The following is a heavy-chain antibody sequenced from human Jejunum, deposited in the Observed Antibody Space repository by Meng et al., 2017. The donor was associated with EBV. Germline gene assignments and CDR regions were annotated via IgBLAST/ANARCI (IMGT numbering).Heavy chain of an antibody. CDR1: GYTFTDYY. CDR2: INPNSGGT. CDR3: ATGNYGDYSGSDY. Sequence: QLQSVQSGAEVKKPXVSGNVSCKASGYTFTDYYMHWVRQAPGQGFEWMGRINPNSGGTNYVEKFQGRVTMTGDTSISTAYMELNSLKSDDTAVYYCATGNYGDYSGSDYWGQGTLVTVSS. V-gene: IGHV1-2*06. D-gene: IGHD4-17*01. J-gene: IGHJ4*02.